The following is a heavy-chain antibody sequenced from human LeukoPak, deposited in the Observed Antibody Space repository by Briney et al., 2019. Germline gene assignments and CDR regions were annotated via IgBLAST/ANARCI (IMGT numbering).Heavy chain of an antibody. CDR1: GFTFSSYW. CDR3: ARDRERFLEWSGPSAGMDV. J-gene: IGHJ6*02. CDR2: INSDGSRT. V-gene: IGHV3-74*01. D-gene: IGHD3-3*01. Sequence: GGSLRLSCAASGFTFSSYWMHWVRQAPGKGLGWVSRINSDGSRTSYADSVKGRFTISRDNAKNTLYLQINSLRAEETAVNYCARDRERFLEWSGPSAGMDVWGQGTTVTASS.